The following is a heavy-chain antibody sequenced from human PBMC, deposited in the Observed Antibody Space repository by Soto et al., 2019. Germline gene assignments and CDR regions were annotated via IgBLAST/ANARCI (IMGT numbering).Heavy chain of an antibody. CDR3: ARGGYCSGGSCYYYYYGMDV. CDR1: GYTFTGYY. V-gene: IGHV1-2*04. Sequence: ASVKVSCKASGYTFTGYYMHWVRQAPGQGIEGMGWINPNSGGTNYAQKFQGWVTMTRDTSISTAYMELSRLRSDDTAVYYCARGGYCSGGSCYYYYYGMDVWGQGTTVTVSS. D-gene: IGHD2-15*01. CDR2: INPNSGGT. J-gene: IGHJ6*02.